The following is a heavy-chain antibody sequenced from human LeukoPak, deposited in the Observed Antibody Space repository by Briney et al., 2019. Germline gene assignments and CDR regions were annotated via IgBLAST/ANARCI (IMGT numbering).Heavy chain of an antibody. Sequence: GGSLRLSCAASGFTFSSYAMSWVRQAPGKGLEWVSAISGSGGSTYYADSVKGRFTISRDNSKNTLYLQMNSLRAEDTAVYYCATIPTGTTGRDFDYWGQGTLVTVSS. CDR3: ATIPTGTTGRDFDY. CDR2: ISGSGGST. D-gene: IGHD1-1*01. V-gene: IGHV3-23*01. J-gene: IGHJ4*02. CDR1: GFTFSSYA.